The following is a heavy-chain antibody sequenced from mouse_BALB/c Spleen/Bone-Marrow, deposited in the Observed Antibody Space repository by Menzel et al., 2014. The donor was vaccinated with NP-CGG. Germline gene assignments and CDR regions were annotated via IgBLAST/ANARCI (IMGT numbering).Heavy chain of an antibody. CDR2: INPSNGRT. D-gene: IGHD2-3*01. Sequence: VQLQQSGAELVKPGASVKLSCKASGYTFTSYWMHWVKQRPGQGLEWIGEINPSNGRTNYNEKFKSKATLTVDKSSSTAYMQLSSLTSADSAVYYCARASWLLRYYYAMDYWGQGTSVTVSS. V-gene: IGHV1S81*02. CDR3: ARASWLLRYYYAMDY. J-gene: IGHJ4*01. CDR1: GYTFTSYW.